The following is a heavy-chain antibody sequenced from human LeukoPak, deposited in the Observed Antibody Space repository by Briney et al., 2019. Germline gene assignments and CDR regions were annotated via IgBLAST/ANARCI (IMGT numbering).Heavy chain of an antibody. J-gene: IGHJ4*02. CDR2: IIPIFGTA. Sequence: GASVKVSCKASGGTFSSYAISWVRQAPGQGLEWMGGIIPIFGTANYAQEFQGRVTITADESTSTAYMELSSLRSEDTAVYYCARESHLGVRGFDYWGQGTLVTVSS. CDR1: GGTFSSYA. CDR3: ARESHLGVRGFDY. V-gene: IGHV1-69*13. D-gene: IGHD3-10*01.